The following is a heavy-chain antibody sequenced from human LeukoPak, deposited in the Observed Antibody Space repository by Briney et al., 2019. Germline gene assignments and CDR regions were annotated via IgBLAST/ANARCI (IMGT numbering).Heavy chain of an antibody. CDR1: GYTFTGYY. Sequence: ASVKVSCKASGYTFTGYYMHWVRQAPGQGLEWMGWINPNSGGTNYAQKFQGWVTMTRDTSISTAYMELSRLRSDDTAVYYCARGVLLWFGEGEIGAFDIWGQGTMVTVSS. D-gene: IGHD3-10*01. CDR3: ARGVLLWFGEGEIGAFDI. J-gene: IGHJ3*02. CDR2: INPNSGGT. V-gene: IGHV1-2*04.